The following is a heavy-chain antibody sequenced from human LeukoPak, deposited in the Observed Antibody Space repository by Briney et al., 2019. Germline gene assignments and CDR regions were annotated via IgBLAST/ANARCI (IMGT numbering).Heavy chain of an antibody. CDR1: GHTFTGYY. Sequence: GASVKVSCKASGHTFTGYYMHWVRQAPGQGLEWMGWINPNSGGTNYAQKFQGRVTMTRDTSISTAYMELSRLRSDDTAVYYCARVPRRTMVRGVIAHPTFDYWGQGTLVTVSS. J-gene: IGHJ4*02. V-gene: IGHV1-2*02. CDR3: ARVPRRTMVRGVIAHPTFDY. CDR2: INPNSGGT. D-gene: IGHD3-10*01.